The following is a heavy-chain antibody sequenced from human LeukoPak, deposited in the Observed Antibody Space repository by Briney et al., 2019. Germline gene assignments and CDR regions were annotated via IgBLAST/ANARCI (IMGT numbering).Heavy chain of an antibody. V-gene: IGHV3-74*01. Sequence: GGSLRLSCAASGFTFSNYWMHWVRQAPGKGLVWVSRINSDGSSTTYADSVKGRFTISRDNAKNTNTLYLQMNGLRAEDTAVYYCARVSNSYDYYYMDVWGKGTTVTISS. CDR2: INSDGSST. CDR3: ARVSNSYDYYYMDV. J-gene: IGHJ6*03. CDR1: GFTFSNYW.